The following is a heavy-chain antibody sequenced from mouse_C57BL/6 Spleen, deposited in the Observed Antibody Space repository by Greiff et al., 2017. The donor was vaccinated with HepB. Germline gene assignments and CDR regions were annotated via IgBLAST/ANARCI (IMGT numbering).Heavy chain of an antibody. CDR1: GFTFSDCG. CDR3: ARTKLGRGAMDY. J-gene: IGHJ4*01. V-gene: IGHV5-17*01. CDR2: ISSGSSTI. Sequence: EVKLQESGGGLVKPGGSLKLSCAASGFTFSDCGMHWVRQAPEKGLEWVAYISSGSSTIYYADTVKGRFTISRDNAKNTLFLQLTSLRSEDTAMYYCARTKLGRGAMDYWGQGTSVTVSS. D-gene: IGHD1-3*01.